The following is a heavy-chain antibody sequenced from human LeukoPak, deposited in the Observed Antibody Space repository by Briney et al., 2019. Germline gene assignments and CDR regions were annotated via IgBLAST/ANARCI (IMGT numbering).Heavy chain of an antibody. D-gene: IGHD2-8*02. CDR2: INHSGST. CDR3: ARGRGVDY. V-gene: IGHV4-34*01. J-gene: IGHJ4*02. Sequence: TSETLSLTCAVYGGSFSGYYWSWIRQPPGKGLEWIGEINHSGSTNYNPSLKSRVTISVDTSKNQFSLKLSSVTAADTAVYYCARGRGVDYWGQGTLVTVSS. CDR1: GGSFSGYY.